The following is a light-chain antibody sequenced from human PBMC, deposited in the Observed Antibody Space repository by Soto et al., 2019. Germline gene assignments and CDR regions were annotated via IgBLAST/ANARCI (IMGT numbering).Light chain of an antibody. CDR3: QQANNFPVT. V-gene: IGKV1D-12*01. CDR1: QGIRSW. J-gene: IGKJ5*01. Sequence: DIQMTQSPSSVSAAVGDRVTITCRASQGIRSWLAWYQQKPGKAPKLLIYAASKLQSGVPSRFSGSGSGTDFTLTISSLQPEDFATYYCQQANNFPVTFGQGTRLEIK. CDR2: AAS.